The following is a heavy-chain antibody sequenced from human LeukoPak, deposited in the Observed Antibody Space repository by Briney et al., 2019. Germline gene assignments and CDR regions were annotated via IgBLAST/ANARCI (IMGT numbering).Heavy chain of an antibody. J-gene: IGHJ4*02. V-gene: IGHV3-48*01. CDR3: ARDSLSSLFDY. D-gene: IGHD2-15*01. Sequence: GGSLRLSCAASGFTFSSYSMNWVRQAPGKGLEWVSYISSSSSTIYYADSVKGRFTISRDNAKNSLYLQMNSLRAEDTAVYYCARDSLSSLFDYWGQGTLVTVSS. CDR2: ISSSSSTI. CDR1: GFTFSSYS.